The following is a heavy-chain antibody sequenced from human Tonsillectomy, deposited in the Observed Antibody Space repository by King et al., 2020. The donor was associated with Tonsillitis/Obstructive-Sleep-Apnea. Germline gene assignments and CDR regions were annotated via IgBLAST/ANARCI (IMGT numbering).Heavy chain of an antibody. V-gene: IGHV3-30*18. CDR1: GFTFSSYG. CDR3: AKVAYGSGSHHFDY. D-gene: IGHD3-10*01. Sequence: VQLVESGGGVVQPGRSLRLSCAASGFTFSSYGMHWVRQAPGKGLEWVAVISYDGTNKYYAESVKGRFTISRDNSKNTLYLQMNSLRAEDTAVYYCAKVAYGSGSHHFDYWGQGTLVTVSS. CDR2: ISYDGTNK. J-gene: IGHJ4*02.